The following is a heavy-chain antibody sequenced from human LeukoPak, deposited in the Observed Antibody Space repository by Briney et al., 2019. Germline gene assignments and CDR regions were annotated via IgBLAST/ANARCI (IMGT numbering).Heavy chain of an antibody. CDR2: TKKDGSEK. CDR1: GFTFSTYW. CDR3: VREGYFVFDF. V-gene: IGHV3-7*01. Sequence: GGSLRLSCAASGFTFSTYWMSWVRQAPGKGLEWVANTKKDGSEKYYVDSVKGRFTISRDNAKKSLYLQMNSLRVEDTAVYYCVREGYFVFDFWGQGALVTVSS. D-gene: IGHD2-21*01. J-gene: IGHJ4*02.